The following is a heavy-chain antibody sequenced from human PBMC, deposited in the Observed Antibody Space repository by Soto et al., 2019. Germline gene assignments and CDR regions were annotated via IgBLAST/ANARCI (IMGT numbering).Heavy chain of an antibody. CDR2: IIPIFGTA. V-gene: IGHV1-69*13. CDR1: GYTFTSYG. J-gene: IGHJ6*02. Sequence: SVKVSCKASGYTFTSYGISWVRQAPGQGLEWMGWIIPIFGTANYAQKFQGRVTITADESTSTAYMELSSLRSEDTAVYYCARDARITIFGVVILYGMDVWGQGTTVTVSS. CDR3: ARDARITIFGVVILYGMDV. D-gene: IGHD3-3*01.